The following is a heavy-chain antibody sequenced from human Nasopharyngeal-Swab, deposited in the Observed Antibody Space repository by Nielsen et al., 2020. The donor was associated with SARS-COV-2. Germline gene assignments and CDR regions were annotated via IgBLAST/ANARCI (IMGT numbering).Heavy chain of an antibody. Sequence: GSLRLSCTVSGGSISSYYWSWIRQPPGKGLEWIGYIYYSGSTNYNPSLKSRVTISVDTSKNEFSLKLSSVTAADTAVYYCARLAKNWFDPWGQGTLVTVSS. CDR1: GGSISSYY. V-gene: IGHV4-59*01. CDR2: IYYSGST. CDR3: ARLAKNWFDP. J-gene: IGHJ5*02.